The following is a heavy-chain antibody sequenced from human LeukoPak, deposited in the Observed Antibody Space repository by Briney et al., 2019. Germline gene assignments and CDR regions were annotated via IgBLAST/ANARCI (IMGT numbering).Heavy chain of an antibody. CDR1: GYTFTSYG. V-gene: IGHV1-8*02. D-gene: IGHD5-24*01. CDR2: MNLNSGNT. Sequence: ASVKVSCKASGYTFTSYGISWVRQATGQGLEWMGWMNLNSGNTGYAQKFQGRVTMTRNTSISTAYVELSSLRSEDTVVYYCARGLRDGYNRIRQFDYWGQGTLVTVSS. CDR3: ARGLRDGYNRIRQFDY. J-gene: IGHJ4*02.